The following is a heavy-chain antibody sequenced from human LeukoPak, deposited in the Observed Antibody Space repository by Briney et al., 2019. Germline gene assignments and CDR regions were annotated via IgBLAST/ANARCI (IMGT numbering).Heavy chain of an antibody. D-gene: IGHD6-19*01. J-gene: IGHJ6*02. CDR1: GGSISSYY. CDR2: IYYSGST. V-gene: IGHV4-59*12. CDR3: AREDSSGWPHRTTRMDV. Sequence: PSETLSLTCTVSGGSISSYYWSWIRQPPGKGLEWIGYIYYSGSTSYNPSLKSRVTISVDTSKNQFSLKLSPVTAADTAVYYYAREDSSGWPHRTTRMDVWGQGTTVTVSS.